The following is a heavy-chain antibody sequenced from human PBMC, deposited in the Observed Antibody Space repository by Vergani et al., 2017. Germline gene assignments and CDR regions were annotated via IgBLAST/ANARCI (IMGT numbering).Heavy chain of an antibody. Sequence: QVQLVQSGAEVKEPGASVKISCKASGYSFTTYYMHWVRQAPGQGLEWMGIFNPSADSTSYAQKFQDRVTMTSDTSTTTVYMELSSLSADDTAVYYCARAAGGSSWYGRYFDFWGQGTLVTVSS. J-gene: IGHJ4*02. V-gene: IGHV1-46*01. CDR1: GYSFTTYY. CDR2: FNPSADST. D-gene: IGHD6-13*01. CDR3: ARAAGGSSWYGRYFDF.